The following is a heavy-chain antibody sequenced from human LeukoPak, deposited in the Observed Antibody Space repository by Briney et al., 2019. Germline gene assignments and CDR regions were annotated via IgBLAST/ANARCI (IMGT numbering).Heavy chain of an antibody. CDR3: AKDGLYFDGSTHIYYFDS. Sequence: GGSLRLSCAASGFSFGGYAMTGVRQAPGKGLEWVSSITYNGAATYYLDSVKARFTISRDNSRSTLYLQMDSLTAEDTALYYCAKDGLYFDGSTHIYYFDSWGQGTLVAVSS. CDR2: ITYNGAAT. D-gene: IGHD3-9*01. V-gene: IGHV3-23*01. CDR1: GFSFGGYA. J-gene: IGHJ4*02.